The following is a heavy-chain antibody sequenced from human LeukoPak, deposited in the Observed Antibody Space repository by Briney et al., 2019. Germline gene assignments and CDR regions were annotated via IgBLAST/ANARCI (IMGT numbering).Heavy chain of an antibody. J-gene: IGHJ4*02. Sequence: SETLSLTCTVSGGSISSYYWSWIRQPPGKGLEWIGYIYYSGSTNYNPSLKSRVTISVDTSKNQFSLKLSSVTAADTAVYYCAKYPALYSSSWYYFDYWGQGTLVTVSS. V-gene: IGHV4-59*08. CDR3: AKYPALYSSSWYYFDY. D-gene: IGHD6-13*01. CDR1: GGSISSYY. CDR2: IYYSGST.